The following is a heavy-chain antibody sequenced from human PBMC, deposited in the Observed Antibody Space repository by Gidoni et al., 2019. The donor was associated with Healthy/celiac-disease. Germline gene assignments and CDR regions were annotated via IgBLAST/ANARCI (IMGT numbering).Heavy chain of an antibody. D-gene: IGHD4-17*01. CDR2: ISSSGSTI. CDR3: ARPELFHDYGGNSEGDQFDY. V-gene: IGHV3-11*01. Sequence: QVQLVESGGGLVKPGGSLRLSCAASGFTFSDYYMSWIRQAPGKGLEWVSYISSSGSTIYYADSVKGRFTISRDNAKNSLYLQMNSLRAEDTAVYYCARPELFHDYGGNSEGDQFDYWGQGTLVTVSS. J-gene: IGHJ4*02. CDR1: GFTFSDYY.